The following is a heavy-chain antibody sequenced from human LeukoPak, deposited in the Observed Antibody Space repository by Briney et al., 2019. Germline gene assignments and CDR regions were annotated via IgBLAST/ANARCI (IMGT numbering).Heavy chain of an antibody. J-gene: IGHJ3*02. D-gene: IGHD3-10*01. CDR1: GFNFRSYA. V-gene: IGHV3-30*04. CDR3: ARPGEYAFDM. CDR2: ITYDGTDT. Sequence: PGTSLRLSCAASGFNFRSYAFHWVRQAPGKGPEWMAFITYDGTDTYYADSVKGRFTLSRDNSQNTLYLQMNSLRAADTAVYYCARPGEYAFDMWGQGTMVTVSS.